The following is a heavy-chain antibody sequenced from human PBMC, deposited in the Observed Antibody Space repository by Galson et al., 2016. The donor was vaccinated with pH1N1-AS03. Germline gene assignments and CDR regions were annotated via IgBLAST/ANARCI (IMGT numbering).Heavy chain of an antibody. CDR2: IKSKTDGGTV. Sequence: SLRLSCAASGFTFSNAWMSWVRQAPGKGLEWVGRIKSKTDGGTVDYAAPVKGRFTISRDDSETTLYLQMNSLKTEDTGVYYCTTKPVSAMDVWGQGTTVTVSS. CDR3: TTKPVSAMDV. CDR1: GFTFSNAW. V-gene: IGHV3-15*01. D-gene: IGHD1-14*01. J-gene: IGHJ6*02.